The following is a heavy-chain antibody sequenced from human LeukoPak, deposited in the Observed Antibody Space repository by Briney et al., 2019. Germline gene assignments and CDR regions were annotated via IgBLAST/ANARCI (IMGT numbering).Heavy chain of an antibody. CDR2: ISRSGAST. J-gene: IGHJ4*02. CDR3: AKQPGSVVDSSGSLSRH. D-gene: IGHD3-22*01. V-gene: IGHV3-23*01. CDR1: GFTFSSYA. Sequence: GGSLRLSCAASGFTFSSYAMSWVRQAPGKGLEWVSTISRSGASTYYADSVKGRFTISRDNSKNTLYLQMNSLRAEDTAVYYCAKQPGSVVDSSGSLSRHWGQGTLVTVSS.